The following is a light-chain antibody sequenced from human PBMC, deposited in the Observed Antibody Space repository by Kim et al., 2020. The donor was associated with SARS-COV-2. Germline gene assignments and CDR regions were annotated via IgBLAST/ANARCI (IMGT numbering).Light chain of an antibody. CDR1: KLGDKY. J-gene: IGLJ3*02. V-gene: IGLV3-1*01. Sequence: VSPGPKASITCSGDKLGDKYASWYQQKPGQSPVLVIHQDTKRPSGIPERFSGSNAGNTATLTISGTQAMDEADYYCQAWDSSTAVFGGGTQLTVL. CDR3: QAWDSSTAV. CDR2: QDT.